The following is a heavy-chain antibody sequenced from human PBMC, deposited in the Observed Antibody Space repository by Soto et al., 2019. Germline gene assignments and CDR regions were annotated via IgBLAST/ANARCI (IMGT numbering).Heavy chain of an antibody. CDR1: GFTFSSYS. V-gene: IGHV3-21*01. CDR3: ARVNPGCDSSGYYPDYGMDV. Sequence: EVQLVESGGGLVKPGGSLRLSCAASGFTFSSYSMNWVRQAPGKGLEWVSSISSSSSYIYYADSVKGRFTISRDNAKNSLYLQMSSLRAEDTAVYYCARVNPGCDSSGYYPDYGMDVWGQGTTVTVSS. D-gene: IGHD3-22*01. CDR2: ISSSSSYI. J-gene: IGHJ6*02.